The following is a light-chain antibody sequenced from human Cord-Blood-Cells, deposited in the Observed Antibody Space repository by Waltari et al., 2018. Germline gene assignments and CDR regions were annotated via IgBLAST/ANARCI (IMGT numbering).Light chain of an antibody. CDR2: RKN. CDR1: SSNIGSNT. V-gene: IGLV1-44*01. J-gene: IGLJ2*01. Sequence: QSVLTQPPSASGTPGQRVTISCSGSSSNIGSNTVNWYQQLPGTAPKLLIYRKNRRPSGVPDRFSGSKSGTSASLAISGLQAEDEADYYCAAWDDSLNGPVFGGGTKLTVL. CDR3: AAWDDSLNGPV.